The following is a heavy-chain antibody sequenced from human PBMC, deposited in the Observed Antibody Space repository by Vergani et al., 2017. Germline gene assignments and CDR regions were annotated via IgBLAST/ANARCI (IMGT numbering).Heavy chain of an antibody. J-gene: IGHJ6*02. CDR3: ARGLHYYGMDV. CDR2: ISSSGSTI. CDR1: GFTFSSYE. V-gene: IGHV3-48*03. D-gene: IGHD3-16*01. Sequence: EVQLVESGGGLVQPGGSLRLSCAASGFTFSSYEMNWVRQAPGKGLEWVSYISSSGSTIYYADSVKGLCTISRDNAKNSLYRQMNSLRAEDTAVYYCARGLHYYGMDVWGQGTTVTVSS.